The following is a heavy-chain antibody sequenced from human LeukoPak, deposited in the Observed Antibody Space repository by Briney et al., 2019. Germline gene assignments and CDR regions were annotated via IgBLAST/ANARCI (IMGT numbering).Heavy chain of an antibody. CDR1: GGSISSGGYS. CDR2: IYHSGST. V-gene: IGHV4-30-2*01. J-gene: IGHJ4*02. Sequence: SETLSLTCAVSGGSISSGGYSWSWIRQPPGKGLEWIGYIYHSGSTYYNPSLKSRVTISVDRSKNQFSLKLSSVTAADTAVYYCARGLGMEVAAPVFGYWGQGTLVTVSS. D-gene: IGHD6-6*01. CDR3: ARGLGMEVAAPVFGY.